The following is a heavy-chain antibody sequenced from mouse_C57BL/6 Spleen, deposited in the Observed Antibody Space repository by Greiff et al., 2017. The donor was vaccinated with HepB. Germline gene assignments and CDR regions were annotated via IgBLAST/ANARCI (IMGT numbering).Heavy chain of an antibody. CDR2: ISDGGSYT. CDR3: ARDLRLGRYFDY. D-gene: IGHD4-1*01. Sequence: EVKLVESGGGLVKPGGSLKLSCAASGFTFSSYAMSWVRQTPEKRLEWVATISDGGSYTYYPDNVKGRFTISRDNAKNNLYLQMSHLKSEDTAMYYCARDLRLGRYFDYWGQGTTLTVSS. CDR1: GFTFSSYA. J-gene: IGHJ2*01. V-gene: IGHV5-4*01.